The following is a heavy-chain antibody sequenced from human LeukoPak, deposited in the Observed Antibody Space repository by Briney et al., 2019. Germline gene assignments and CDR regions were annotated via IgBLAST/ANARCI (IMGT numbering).Heavy chain of an antibody. CDR1: GGSISSSSYY. J-gene: IGHJ4*02. D-gene: IGHD3-3*01. V-gene: IGHV4-39*02. CDR3: ATDYDFWSAPGGY. Sequence: MPSETLSLTCTVSGGSISSSSYYWGWIRQPPGKGLEWIGSIYYSGSTYYNPSLKSRVTISVDTSKNQFSLKLSSVTAADTAVYYCATDYDFWSAPGGYWGQGTLVTVSS. CDR2: IYYSGST.